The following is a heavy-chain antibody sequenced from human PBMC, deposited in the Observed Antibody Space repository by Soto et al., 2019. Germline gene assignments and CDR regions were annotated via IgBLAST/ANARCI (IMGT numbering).Heavy chain of an antibody. V-gene: IGHV5-10-1*01. J-gene: IGHJ6*02. CDR3: VRRAYSSGWYGVHYYGMDV. Sequence: GESLKISCKGSGYSFTSYWISWVRQMPGKGLEWMGRIDPSDSYTNYSPSFQGHVTISADKSISTAYLQWSSLKASDTAMYYCVRRAYSSGWYGVHYYGMDVWGQGTTVTVSS. D-gene: IGHD6-19*01. CDR2: IDPSDSYT. CDR1: GYSFTSYW.